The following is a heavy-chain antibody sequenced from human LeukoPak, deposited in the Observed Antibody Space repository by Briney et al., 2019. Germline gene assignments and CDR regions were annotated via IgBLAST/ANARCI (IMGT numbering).Heavy chain of an antibody. CDR2: INDDGSRT. CDR1: GFTFSSYA. V-gene: IGHV3-74*03. D-gene: IGHD1-26*01. Sequence: GGSLRLSCEASGFTFSSYAMSWVRQAPGKGLVWVSRINDDGSRTTSADSVKGRFTISRDNAKNTVYLQMNSLRAEDTAVYYCARALGSPLDYWGQGTLLIVSS. J-gene: IGHJ4*02. CDR3: ARALGSPLDY.